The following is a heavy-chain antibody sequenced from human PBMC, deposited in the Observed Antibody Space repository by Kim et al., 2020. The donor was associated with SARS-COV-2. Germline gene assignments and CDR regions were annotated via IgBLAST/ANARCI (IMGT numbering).Heavy chain of an antibody. CDR1: GYTFTSYY. V-gene: IGHV1-46*01. Sequence: ASVKVSCKASGYTFTSYYMHWVRQAPGQGLEWMGIINPSGGSTSYAQKFQCRVTMTRDTSTSTVYMELSSLRSEDTAVYYCAREVRSSTSCYWRSRGLCGGSFDYWGQGTLVTVSS. J-gene: IGHJ4*02. D-gene: IGHD2-2*01. CDR3: AREVRSSTSCYWRSRGLCGGSFDY. CDR2: INPSGGST.